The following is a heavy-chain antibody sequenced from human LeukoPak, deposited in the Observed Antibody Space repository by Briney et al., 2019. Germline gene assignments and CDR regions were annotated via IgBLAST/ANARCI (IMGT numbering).Heavy chain of an antibody. Sequence: PGGSLRLSCAASGFTFSSYEMNWVRQAPGKGLEWVSYISSSGSTIYYADSVKGRFTISRDNAKNSLYLQMNSLRAEDTAVYYCARGGVRASDYYYYYMDVWGKGTTVTVSS. CDR1: GFTFSSYE. D-gene: IGHD4-23*01. V-gene: IGHV3-48*03. CDR2: ISSSGSTI. CDR3: ARGGVRASDYYYYYMDV. J-gene: IGHJ6*03.